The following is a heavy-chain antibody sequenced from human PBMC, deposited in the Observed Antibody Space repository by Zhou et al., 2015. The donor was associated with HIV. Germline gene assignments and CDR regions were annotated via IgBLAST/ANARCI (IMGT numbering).Heavy chain of an antibody. J-gene: IGHJ4*02. CDR2: ISDSGSDK. CDR1: GFTFSDYF. CDR3: ARDLGVVPTARFDY. D-gene: IGHD2-2*01. Sequence: QVQLVESGGGLVKPGGSLRLSCTASGFTFSDYFMVWIRQAPGKGLECVSYISDSGSDKSYADSVKGRFTISRDNAKKSLFLQMNSLRDEDTAVYYCARDLGVVPTARFDYWGQGTLVTVSS. V-gene: IGHV3-11*04.